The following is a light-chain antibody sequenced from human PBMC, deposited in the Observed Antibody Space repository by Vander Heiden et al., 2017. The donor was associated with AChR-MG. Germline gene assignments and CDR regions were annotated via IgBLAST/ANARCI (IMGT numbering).Light chain of an antibody. Sequence: NFMLTQPHSVSESRGKTVTIPCTGSGGSIASNYVQWYQQRPGSAPTTVIYAENQRPSGVSDRFSGSIDSSSNSASLTIFGLKTEDEADYYCQSYDGSSWVFGGGTKLTVL. CDR1: GGSIASNY. CDR3: QSYDGSSWV. J-gene: IGLJ3*02. V-gene: IGLV6-57*02. CDR2: AEN.